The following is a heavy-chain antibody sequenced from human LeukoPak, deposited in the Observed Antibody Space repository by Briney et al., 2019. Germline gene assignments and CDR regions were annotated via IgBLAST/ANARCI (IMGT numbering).Heavy chain of an antibody. Sequence: PSETLSLTCAVSGGSISSSNWWTWVCQAPGKGLEWIGEIYHSGSTHYNPSLKSRVTISVDKSKNHFSLKLSSVTAADTAVYYCARYCGGDCYIMNAFDIWGRGTMVTVSS. D-gene: IGHD2-21*02. CDR2: IYHSGST. CDR1: GGSISSSNW. V-gene: IGHV4-4*02. J-gene: IGHJ3*02. CDR3: ARYCGGDCYIMNAFDI.